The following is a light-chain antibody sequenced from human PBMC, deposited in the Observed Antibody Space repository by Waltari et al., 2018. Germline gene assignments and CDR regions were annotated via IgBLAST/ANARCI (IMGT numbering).Light chain of an antibody. V-gene: IGLV3-19*01. J-gene: IGLJ2*01. CDR1: SLRRYS. CDR2: GQN. CDR3: HARDTSSTRF. Sequence: SSDLTQDPAVSVALGQTVRITCQGDSLRRYSASWYQQRPGQAPILVLYGQNDRTAGIADRFSGSTSGNTASLTIAGAQAEDEADYYCHARDTSSTRFVGGGTRLT.